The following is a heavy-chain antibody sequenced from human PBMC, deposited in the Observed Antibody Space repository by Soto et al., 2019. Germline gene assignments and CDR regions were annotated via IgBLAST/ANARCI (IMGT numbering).Heavy chain of an antibody. D-gene: IGHD3-22*01. J-gene: IGHJ3*02. Sequence: SCAASGFTFSSYAMSWVRQAPGKGLEWVSAISGSGGSTYYADSVKGRFTISRDNSKNTLYLQMNSLRAEDAAVYYCAKDHYYDSSGYFFDAFDIWGQGTMVTVSS. CDR2: ISGSGGST. CDR3: AKDHYYDSSGYFFDAFDI. CDR1: GFTFSSYA. V-gene: IGHV3-23*01.